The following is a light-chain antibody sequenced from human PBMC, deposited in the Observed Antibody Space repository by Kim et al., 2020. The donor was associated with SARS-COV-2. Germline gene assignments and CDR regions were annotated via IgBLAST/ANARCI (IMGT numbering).Light chain of an antibody. J-gene: IGKJ1*01. V-gene: IGKV1-5*03. CDR3: QQYRSHST. Sequence: ESIGDTGTITCRAREFVNIWLAWYQQRPGQAPKLLIHKTSRLVSGVPTRFSGGGSGTDFTLTISSLQPDDFATYFCQQYRSHSTFAQGTKVDIK. CDR2: KTS. CDR1: EFVNIW.